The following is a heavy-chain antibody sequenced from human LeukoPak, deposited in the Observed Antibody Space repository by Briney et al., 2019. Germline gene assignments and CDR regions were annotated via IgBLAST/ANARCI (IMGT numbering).Heavy chain of an antibody. CDR1: GFNFDDYG. D-gene: IGHD3-22*01. Sequence: GGSLRLSCAASGFNFDDYGMSWVRQAPGKRLEWVSGINWNGGGTGYADSVKGRFTISRENAKNSLYLQMNSLKAEDTALYYCARGPLQTIPTSKIVVYYYPFDYWGQGTLVTVSS. CDR3: ARGPLQTIPTSKIVVYYYPFDY. V-gene: IGHV3-20*04. CDR2: INWNGGGT. J-gene: IGHJ4*02.